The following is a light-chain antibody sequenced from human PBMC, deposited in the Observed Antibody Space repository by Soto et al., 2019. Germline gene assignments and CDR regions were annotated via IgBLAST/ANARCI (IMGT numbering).Light chain of an antibody. V-gene: IGKV3-15*01. Sequence: EIVMTQSPATLSVSPGERATLSCRASQRISSNLAWYQHKPGQAPRLLIFGASTRATGIPARFSGSGSGTDFTLTISRLEPEDFALYYCQQYVILPFTFGPGTKVDI. J-gene: IGKJ3*01. CDR1: QRISSN. CDR2: GAS. CDR3: QQYVILPFT.